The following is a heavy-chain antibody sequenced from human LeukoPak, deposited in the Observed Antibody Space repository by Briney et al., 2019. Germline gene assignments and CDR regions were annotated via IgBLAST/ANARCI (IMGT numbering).Heavy chain of an antibody. Sequence: SEPLSLTCTVSGASVGSGSFYWNWVRQPPGKGLGWIGYISYSGHTNYNPSFKSRVTMSVDKSKNQFSLKLTSVTAADRAVYFCARTHSYGSQYYFDYWGQGALVTVSS. CDR2: ISYSGHT. V-gene: IGHV4-61*01. CDR3: ARTHSYGSQYYFDY. J-gene: IGHJ4*02. D-gene: IGHD5-18*01. CDR1: GASVGSGSFY.